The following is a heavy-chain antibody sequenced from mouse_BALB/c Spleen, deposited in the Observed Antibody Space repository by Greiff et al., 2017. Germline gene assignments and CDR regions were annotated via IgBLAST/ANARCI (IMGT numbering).Heavy chain of an antibody. Sequence: VQLVESGGGLVPPGGSLKLSCAASGFTFSSYGMSWVRQTPDKRLELVATINSNGGSTYYPDSVKGRFTIYRDNAKNTLYLQMSSLKSEDTAMYDCARVRRGYDSDYFDYWGQGTTLTVSS. CDR3: ARVRRGYDSDYFDY. CDR2: INSNGGST. CDR1: GFTFSSYG. D-gene: IGHD2-4*01. J-gene: IGHJ2*01. V-gene: IGHV5-6-3*01.